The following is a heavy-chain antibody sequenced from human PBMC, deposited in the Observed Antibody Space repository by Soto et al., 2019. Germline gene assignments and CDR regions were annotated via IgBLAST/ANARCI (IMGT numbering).Heavy chain of an antibody. CDR2: ISWNSGSI. V-gene: IGHV3-9*02. Sequence: PGGSLRLSCAASGFPSDDYAMHWVRQAPGKGLEWVSGISWNSGSIDYADSVKGRFTISRDNAKNSLYLQMNSLRAEDTALYYCAKDRSENIVATMFDYWGQGTLVTVSS. CDR3: AKDRSENIVATMFDY. D-gene: IGHD5-12*01. CDR1: GFPSDDYA. J-gene: IGHJ4*02.